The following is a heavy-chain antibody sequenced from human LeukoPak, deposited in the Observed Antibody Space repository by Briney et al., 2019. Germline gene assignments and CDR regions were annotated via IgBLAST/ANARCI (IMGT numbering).Heavy chain of an antibody. Sequence: GGSLRLSCAASGFTFSSYAMHWVRQAPGKGLEWVAVISYDGSNKYYADSVKGRFTISRDNAKNSLYLQMNSLRAEDTAVYYCARDVTALDSWGQGTLVTVSS. V-gene: IGHV3-30-3*01. CDR3: ARDVTALDS. CDR1: GFTFSSYA. J-gene: IGHJ4*02. CDR2: ISYDGSNK. D-gene: IGHD2-2*01.